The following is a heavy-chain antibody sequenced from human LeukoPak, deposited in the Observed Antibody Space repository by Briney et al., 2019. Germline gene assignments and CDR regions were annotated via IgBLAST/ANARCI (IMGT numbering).Heavy chain of an antibody. Sequence: SETLSLTCAVPGYSISSGYYWGCIRQPPGKGLEWIGSIYHSGSTYYNPSLKSRVTISVDTSKNQFSLQLRSVTAADTAVCYCARSYYDFWSGYQAYYFDYWGQGTLVTVSS. J-gene: IGHJ4*02. CDR3: ARSYYDFWSGYQAYYFDY. CDR2: IYHSGST. CDR1: GYSISSGYY. D-gene: IGHD3-3*01. V-gene: IGHV4-38-2*01.